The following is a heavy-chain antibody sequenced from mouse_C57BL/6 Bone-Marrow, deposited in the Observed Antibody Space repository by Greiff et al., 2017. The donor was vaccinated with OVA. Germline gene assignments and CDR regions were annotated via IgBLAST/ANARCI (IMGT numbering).Heavy chain of an antibody. CDR1: GYSITSGYY. Sequence: EVQVVESGPGLVKPSQSLSLTCSVTGYSITSGYYWNWIRQFPGNKLEWMGYISYDGSNNYNPSLKNRISITRDTSKNQFFLKLNSVTTEDTATYYCARGPLRGAWFAYWGQGTLVTVSA. J-gene: IGHJ3*01. D-gene: IGHD2-12*01. CDR3: ARGPLRGAWFAY. V-gene: IGHV3-6*01. CDR2: ISYDGSN.